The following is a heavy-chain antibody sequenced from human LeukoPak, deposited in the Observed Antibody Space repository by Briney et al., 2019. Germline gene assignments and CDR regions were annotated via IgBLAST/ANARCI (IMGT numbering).Heavy chain of an antibody. CDR3: ARGTDDVDI. CDR2: ISSDGSTT. V-gene: IGHV3-74*01. D-gene: IGHD3-3*01. Sequence: PGGSLRLSCEASGFTLSSYWMHWVRQVPGRGLVWVSRISSDGSTTSYADSVKGRFSISRFNAKETLYLQMNSPRVEDTAVYYCARGTDDVDIWGQGTLVTVSS. CDR1: GFTLSSYW. J-gene: IGHJ3*02.